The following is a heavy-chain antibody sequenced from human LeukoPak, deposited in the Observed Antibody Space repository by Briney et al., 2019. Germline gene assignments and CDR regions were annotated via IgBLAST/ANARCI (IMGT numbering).Heavy chain of an antibody. D-gene: IGHD3-10*01. J-gene: IGHJ4*02. CDR3: ARDLYVSGNYFDY. CDR1: GFTVSSNY. CDR2: IYHNGST. Sequence: PGGSLRLSCAVSGFTVSSNYMSWVRQPPGKGLEWIGEIYHNGSTNYNPSLKSRVTISVDKSKKQFSLNLSSVTAADTAVYYCARDLYVSGNYFDYWGQGTLVTVSS. V-gene: IGHV4-4*02.